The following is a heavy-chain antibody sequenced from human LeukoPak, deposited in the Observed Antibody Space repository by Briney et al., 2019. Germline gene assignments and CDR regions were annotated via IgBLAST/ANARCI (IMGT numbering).Heavy chain of an antibody. V-gene: IGHV4-31*03. CDR3: ARVLVSSGSLDY. J-gene: IGHJ4*02. CDR2: IYYSGTT. Sequence: SETLSLTCTVSGGSISSSDYYWDWIRQHPGKGLEWIGYIYYSGTTYYNPSLKSRVTISVDTSQNQFPLKLSSVTAADTAVYYCARVLVSSGSLDYWGQGTLVTVSS. CDR1: GGSISSSDYY. D-gene: IGHD6-19*01.